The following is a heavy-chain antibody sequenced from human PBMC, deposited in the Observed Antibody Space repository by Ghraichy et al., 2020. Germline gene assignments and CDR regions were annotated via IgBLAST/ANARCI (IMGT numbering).Heavy chain of an antibody. Sequence: SETLSLTCSVLGDSIGSSGYYWPWVRQPPGKGLEWIGSIYHGGTTSYNPSLKTRVTVFVDTLRNQVSLRLSSVTAEDTAVYYCLRRDYSTFGRPYWGQGILVTVSS. V-gene: IGHV4-39*01. J-gene: IGHJ4*02. CDR3: LRRDYSTFGRPY. D-gene: IGHD3-3*01. CDR1: GDSIGSSGYY. CDR2: IYHGGTT.